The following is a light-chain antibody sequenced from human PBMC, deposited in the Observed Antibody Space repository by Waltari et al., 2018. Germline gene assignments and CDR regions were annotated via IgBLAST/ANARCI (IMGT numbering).Light chain of an antibody. CDR3: QQYYTTPYT. CDR1: LSILRSSDNKNY. V-gene: IGKV4-1*01. Sequence: DIVMTQSPDSLSVSLGERATINCESSLSILRSSDNKNYLGWYQQKSGQSPKLLIYGASTRESGVPDRFSGSASGTDFTLTISSLQAEDVAVYYCQQYYTTPYTFGPGTKVDIK. J-gene: IGKJ3*01. CDR2: GAS.